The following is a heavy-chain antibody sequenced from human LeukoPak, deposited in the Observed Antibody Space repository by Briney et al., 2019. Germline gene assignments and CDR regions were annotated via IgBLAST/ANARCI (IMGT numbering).Heavy chain of an antibody. CDR2: ISWNSGSI. CDR1: GFTFDDYA. CDR3: AKDRSGYLNY. J-gene: IGHJ4*02. D-gene: IGHD3-3*01. Sequence: GGSLRLSCAASGFTFDDYAMHWVRRAPGKGLEWVSGISWNSGSIGYADSVKGRFTISRDNAKNSLYLQMNSLRAEDTALYYCAKDRSGYLNYWGQGTLATVSS. V-gene: IGHV3-9*01.